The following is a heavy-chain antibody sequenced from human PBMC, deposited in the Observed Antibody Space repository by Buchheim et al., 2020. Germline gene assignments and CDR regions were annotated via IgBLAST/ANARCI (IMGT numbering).Heavy chain of an antibody. J-gene: IGHJ6*02. CDR2: INPSGGST. V-gene: IGHV1-46*03. D-gene: IGHD3-3*01. Sequence: QVQLVQSGAEVKKPGASVKVSCKASAYTFTSYYMHWVRQAPGQGLEWMGIINPSGGSTSYAQKFQGRVTMTRDPSTSPVHMELSSLRSEETAVYYCARGSTIFGSYYYYGRDVWGQGTT. CDR3: ARGSTIFGSYYYYGRDV. CDR1: AYTFTSYY.